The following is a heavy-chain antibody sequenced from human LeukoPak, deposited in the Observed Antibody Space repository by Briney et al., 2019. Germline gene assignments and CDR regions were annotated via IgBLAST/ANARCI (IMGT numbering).Heavy chain of an antibody. CDR3: ARDSHPLGDSSGPTAY. CDR1: GGSISSSSYY. J-gene: IGHJ4*02. V-gene: IGHV4-39*02. D-gene: IGHD3-22*01. CDR2: IYSSGST. Sequence: SETLSLTCTVSGGSISSSSYYWGWIRQPPGKGLEWIGSIYSSGSTYYNPSLKSRVTISVDTSKNQFSLKLSSVTAADTAVYYCARDSHPLGDSSGPTAYWGQGTLVTVSS.